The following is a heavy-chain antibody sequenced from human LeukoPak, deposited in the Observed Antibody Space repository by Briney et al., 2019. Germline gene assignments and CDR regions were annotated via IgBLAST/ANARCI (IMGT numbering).Heavy chain of an antibody. D-gene: IGHD3-10*01. CDR1: GFTVSSNY. V-gene: IGHV3-53*01. CDR2: IYSGGST. J-gene: IGHJ4*02. CDR3: ASQGFRYYGSGSYRDY. Sequence: GGSLRLSCAASGFTVSSNYMSWVRQAPGKGLEWVSVIYSGGSTYYADSVKGRFTISRDNSKNTLYLQMNSLRAEDTAVYYCASQGFRYYGSGSYRDYWGQGTLVTVSS.